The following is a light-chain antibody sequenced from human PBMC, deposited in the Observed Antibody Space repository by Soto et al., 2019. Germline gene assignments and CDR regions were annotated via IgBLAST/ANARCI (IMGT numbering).Light chain of an antibody. CDR1: QTVSNSY. CDR3: QQYASPWT. J-gene: IGKJ1*01. CDR2: GAS. Sequence: DIELTQSPGTLALSPGERATLSCWASQTVSNSYLAWYQQKPGQAPRLLIYGASSRATGIPDRFSGSGSGTDFTITISTLEPEDFAVYLCQQYASPWTFGQGTKVEIK. V-gene: IGKV3-20*01.